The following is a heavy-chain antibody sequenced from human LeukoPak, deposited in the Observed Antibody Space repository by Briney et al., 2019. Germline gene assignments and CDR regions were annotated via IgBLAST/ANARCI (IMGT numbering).Heavy chain of an antibody. J-gene: IGHJ3*02. CDR3: ARGGGVFDI. Sequence: GASVKVSCKASGYTFTGYYLHWVRQAPGQGLEWMGCVNPNSGDTNYAQKFQGRVTITRNTSISTAYMELSSLRSEDTAVYYCARGGGVFDIWGQGTMVTVSS. V-gene: IGHV1-2*02. D-gene: IGHD3-10*01. CDR1: GYTFTGYY. CDR2: VNPNSGDT.